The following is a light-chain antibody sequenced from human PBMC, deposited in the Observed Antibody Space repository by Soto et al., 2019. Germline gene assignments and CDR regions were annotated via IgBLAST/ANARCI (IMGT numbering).Light chain of an antibody. J-gene: IGKJ1*01. V-gene: IGKV3-20*01. Sequence: IVMTQSPSTLSVSTGERATLSCRASQSVSSNLAWYQQKPGQAPRLLIYGASGRATGVPDRFSGSGSGTDFTLTISRLEPEDFAVYFCQYYDSFRTFGQGTNVDIK. CDR2: GAS. CDR3: QYYDSFRT. CDR1: QSVSSN.